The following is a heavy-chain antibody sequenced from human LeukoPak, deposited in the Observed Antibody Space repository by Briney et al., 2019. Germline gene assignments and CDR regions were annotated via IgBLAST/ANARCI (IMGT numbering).Heavy chain of an antibody. D-gene: IGHD3-22*01. J-gene: IGHJ3*02. Sequence: SETLSLTCTVSGGSISSYYWSWIRQPPGKGLEWIGYIYYSGTTNYNPSLKSQVTISVDTSKNQFSLKLSSVTAADTAVYYCARLTAYDSSGYYKSLDRAFDIWGQGTMVTVSS. CDR1: GGSISSYY. V-gene: IGHV4-59*12. CDR2: IYYSGTT. CDR3: ARLTAYDSSGYYKSLDRAFDI.